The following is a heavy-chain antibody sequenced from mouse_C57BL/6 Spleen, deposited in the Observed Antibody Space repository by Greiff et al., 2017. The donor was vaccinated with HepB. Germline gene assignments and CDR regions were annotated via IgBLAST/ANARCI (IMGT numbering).Heavy chain of an antibody. J-gene: IGHJ2*01. CDR3: AGDYDEGYYFDY. V-gene: IGHV1-39*01. CDR2: INPNYGTT. Sequence: EVQVVESGPELVKPGASVKISCKASGYSFTDYNMNWVKQSNGKSLEWIGVINPNYGTTSYNQKFKGKATLTVDQSSSTAYMQLNSLTSEDSAVYYCAGDYDEGYYFDYWGQGTTLTVSS. CDR1: GYSFTDYN. D-gene: IGHD2-4*01.